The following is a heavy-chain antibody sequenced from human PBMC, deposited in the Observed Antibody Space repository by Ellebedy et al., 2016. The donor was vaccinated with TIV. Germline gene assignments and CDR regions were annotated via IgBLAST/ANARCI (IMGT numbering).Heavy chain of an antibody. CDR1: GFTFSSNW. J-gene: IGHJ4*02. Sequence: GGSLRLXXSASGFTFSSNWMHWVRQVPGKGLVWVSRIVTDGGTTNYADSVEGRFTISRDNAKNTLFLQMNSLRAEDTAVYYCVRDLAGRSGYWGQGTLVTVSS. V-gene: IGHV3-74*01. CDR3: VRDLAGRSGY. CDR2: IVTDGGTT. D-gene: IGHD6-19*01.